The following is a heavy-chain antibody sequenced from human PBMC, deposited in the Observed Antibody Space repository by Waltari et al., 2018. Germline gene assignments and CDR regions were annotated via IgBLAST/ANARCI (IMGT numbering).Heavy chain of an antibody. Sequence: EVQLVESGGGLVRPGGALRLPCSVSGSPFSASSILWVRQASGKGLCWVGRIRGISDNYATEYAASVRGRFTFSRDDSKNTAYLQMNSLKTEDTAVYYCTTGHCGSDCYIYFYWGLGTLVTVSS. CDR1: GSPFSASS. CDR3: TTGHCGSDCYIYFY. V-gene: IGHV3-73*01. D-gene: IGHD2-21*02. CDR2: IRGISDNYAT. J-gene: IGHJ4*02.